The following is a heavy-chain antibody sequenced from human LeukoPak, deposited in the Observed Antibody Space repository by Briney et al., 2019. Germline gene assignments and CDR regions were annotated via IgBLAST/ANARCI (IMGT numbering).Heavy chain of an antibody. D-gene: IGHD4-11*01. CDR3: ARDRSGLHWDY. J-gene: IGHJ4*02. V-gene: IGHV1-18*01. Sequence: ASVKVSCKASGYTFTSYGISWVRQAPGQGLEWTGWISTYNGNTNYAQKLQGRVTMTTDTSTSTAYMELRSLRSDDTAVYYCARDRSGLHWDYWGQGTLVTVSS. CDR2: ISTYNGNT. CDR1: GYTFTSYG.